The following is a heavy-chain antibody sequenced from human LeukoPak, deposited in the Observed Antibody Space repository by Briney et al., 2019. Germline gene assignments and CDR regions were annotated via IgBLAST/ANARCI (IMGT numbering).Heavy chain of an antibody. Sequence: GGSLRLSCAASGFTFSSYSMNWVRQAPGKGLEWVSSISSSSSYIYYADSIKGRFTISRDNAKNSLYLQMDSLRAEDTAVYYCARDRTTVATPLYFFDYWGQGTLVTVSS. CDR2: ISSSSSYI. V-gene: IGHV3-21*01. CDR1: GFTFSSYS. CDR3: ARDRTTVATPLYFFDY. J-gene: IGHJ4*02. D-gene: IGHD4-23*01.